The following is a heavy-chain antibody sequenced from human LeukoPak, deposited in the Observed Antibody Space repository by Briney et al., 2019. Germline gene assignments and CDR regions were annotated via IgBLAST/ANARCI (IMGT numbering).Heavy chain of an antibody. V-gene: IGHV4-59*01. CDR1: GGSISSYY. CDR3: AGSGYYGVY. D-gene: IGHD3-22*01. CDR2: IYYSGST. Sequence: SETLSPTCTVSGGSISSYYWSWIRQPPGKGLEWIGYIYYSGSTNYNPSLKSRVTISVDTSKNQFSLKLSSVTAADTAVYYCAGSGYYGVYWGQGTLVTVSS. J-gene: IGHJ4*02.